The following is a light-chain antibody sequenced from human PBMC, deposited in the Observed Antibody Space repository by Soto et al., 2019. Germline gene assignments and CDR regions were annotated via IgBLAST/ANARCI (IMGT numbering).Light chain of an antibody. J-gene: IGKJ3*01. Sequence: EIVLTQSPATLSLSPGARATLSCRASQSVSSYLAWYQQKPGQAPRLLIYDASNRATGIPARFSGSGSGTAFTITISSLEPEDFAVYYGQQRSNWPPTFGPGTKVDIK. CDR1: QSVSSY. CDR3: QQRSNWPPT. CDR2: DAS. V-gene: IGKV3-11*01.